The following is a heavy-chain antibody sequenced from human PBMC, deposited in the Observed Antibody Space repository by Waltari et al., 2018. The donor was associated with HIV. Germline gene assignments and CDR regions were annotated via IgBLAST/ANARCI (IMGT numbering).Heavy chain of an antibody. CDR2: IRSEAYGGTT. CDR3: ADQTNFHY. V-gene: IGHV3-49*04. CDR1: GFTFGDYA. Sequence: EAQLVESGGGLVQPGRSLTLSCTASGFTFGDYAMSWVRQAPGTGVEWIGFIRSEAYGGTTEYAASVKGRFIISRDDSKGIAFLQMNSLIIEDTAVYYCADQTNFHYWGQGTLVTVSS. J-gene: IGHJ4*02. D-gene: IGHD2-2*01.